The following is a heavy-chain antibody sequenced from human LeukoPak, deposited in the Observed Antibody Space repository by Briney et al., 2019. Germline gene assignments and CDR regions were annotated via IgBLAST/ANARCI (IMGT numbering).Heavy chain of an antibody. CDR1: GFTFSSYW. V-gene: IGHV3-7*01. D-gene: IGHD3-3*01. CDR2: INQNGGEK. Sequence: PGGSLRLSCAASGFTFSSYWMSWVRQAPGKGLEWVANINQNGGEKYYVDSVKGRFTISRDNAKFVMYLQMNSPRAEDTAVYYCARVASPFGVVISNWFDPWGQGTLVTVTS. CDR3: ARVASPFGVVISNWFDP. J-gene: IGHJ5*02.